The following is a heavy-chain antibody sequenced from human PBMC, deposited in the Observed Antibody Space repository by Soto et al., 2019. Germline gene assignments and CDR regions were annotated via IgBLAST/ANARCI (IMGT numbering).Heavy chain of an antibody. D-gene: IGHD6-19*01. CDR1: GGSISRYY. CDR2: IYTSGST. V-gene: IGHV4-4*07. CDR3: ARGGAVAGTSSWFDP. Sequence: SETLSLTFIVSGGSISRYYWNWIRQPAGKGLEWIGRIYTSGSTNYNPSLKSRVTMSVDTSTNQVSLKLNSVTAADTAVYYCARGGAVAGTSSWFDPWGQGTLVTVSS. J-gene: IGHJ5*02.